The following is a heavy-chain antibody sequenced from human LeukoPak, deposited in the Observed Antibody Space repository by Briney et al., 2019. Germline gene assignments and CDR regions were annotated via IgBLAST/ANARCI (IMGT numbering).Heavy chain of an antibody. CDR3: ARDRDSGSYWPRYLDY. Sequence: ASVKVSCKASGYTFTSYGISWVRQAPGQGLEWMGWISAYNGNTNYAQKLQGRVIMTTDTSTSTAYMELRSLRSDDTAVYYCARDRDSGSYWPRYLDYWGQGTLVTVSS. V-gene: IGHV1-18*01. D-gene: IGHD1-26*01. J-gene: IGHJ4*02. CDR2: ISAYNGNT. CDR1: GYTFTSYG.